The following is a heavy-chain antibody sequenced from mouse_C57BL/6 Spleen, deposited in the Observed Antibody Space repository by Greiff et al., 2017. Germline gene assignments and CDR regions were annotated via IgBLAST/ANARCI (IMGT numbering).Heavy chain of an antibody. CDR2: ISYSGST. Sequence: EVQLVESGPGMVKPSQSLSLTCTVTGYSITSGYDWHWIRHFPGNKLEWMGYISYSGSTNYNPSLKSRISITHATSKNHFFLKLNSVTTEDTATYYCARSGHYYGSSYDWYFDFWGTGTTVTVSS. CDR1: GYSITSGYD. J-gene: IGHJ1*03. V-gene: IGHV3-1*01. CDR3: ARSGHYYGSSYDWYFDF. D-gene: IGHD1-1*01.